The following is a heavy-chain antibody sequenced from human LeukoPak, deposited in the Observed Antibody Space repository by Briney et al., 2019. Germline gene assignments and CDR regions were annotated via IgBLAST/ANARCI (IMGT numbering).Heavy chain of an antibody. Sequence: GGSLRLSCTFSGFTFSDYWMTWVRQAPGKGLEWVSYISSFSGTINYADSVKGRFTISRDNAKNSLYLQMNSLRAEDTAVYYCARDQGGVGYWGQGTLVTVSS. CDR1: GFTFSDYW. D-gene: IGHD3-16*01. CDR3: ARDQGGVGY. J-gene: IGHJ4*02. V-gene: IGHV3-48*01. CDR2: ISSFSGTI.